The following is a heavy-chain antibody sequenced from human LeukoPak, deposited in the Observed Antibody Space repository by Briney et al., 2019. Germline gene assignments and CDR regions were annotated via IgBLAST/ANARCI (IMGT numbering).Heavy chain of an antibody. V-gene: IGHV3-13*04. Sequence: GGSLRLSCAPSGFTFSNYDMHWGRQAPGKGLEWVSAIDTDGDTYYPGSVQGRFSISRENAKNSLYLQMNSLRARDTAVYYCVRESSHRDGYNHLDYWGQGTLVTVSS. CDR3: VRESSHRDGYNHLDY. CDR2: IDTDGDT. D-gene: IGHD5-24*01. J-gene: IGHJ4*02. CDR1: GFTFSNYD.